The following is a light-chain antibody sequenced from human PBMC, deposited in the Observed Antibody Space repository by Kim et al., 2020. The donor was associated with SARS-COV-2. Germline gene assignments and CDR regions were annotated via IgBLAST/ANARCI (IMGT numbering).Light chain of an antibody. Sequence: SPGESATLSCRASQSINSNLAWYQQKPGQAPRLLIYGASTRATGIPARFSGRGSGTEFTLTISSLQSEDFAVYYCQQYDNWPPWTFGQGTKVDIK. CDR1: QSINSN. J-gene: IGKJ1*01. V-gene: IGKV3-15*01. CDR2: GAS. CDR3: QQYDNWPPWT.